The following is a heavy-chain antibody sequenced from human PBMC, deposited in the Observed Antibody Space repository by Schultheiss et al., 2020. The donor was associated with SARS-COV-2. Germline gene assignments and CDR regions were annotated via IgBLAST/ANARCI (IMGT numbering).Heavy chain of an antibody. Sequence: SETLSLTCAVYGGSFSGYYWSWIRQPPGKGLEWIGQINDSGSTKYSPSLKSRVTISVDTSRNHFSLKLTSVSAADTGVYYCAKPSGSGLYPYGMDVWGRGTTVTVSS. CDR3: AKPSGSGLYPYGMDV. J-gene: IGHJ6*02. D-gene: IGHD3-16*01. CDR1: GGSFSGYY. CDR2: INDSGST. V-gene: IGHV4-34*01.